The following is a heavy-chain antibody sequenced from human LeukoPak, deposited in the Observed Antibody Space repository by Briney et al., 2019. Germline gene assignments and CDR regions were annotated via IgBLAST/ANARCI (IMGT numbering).Heavy chain of an antibody. CDR3: AREITMVRGKSDYYYYYGMDV. CDR1: GGTISRYA. V-gene: IGHV1-69*13. Sequence: SVKVSCKASGGTISRYAISWVRQAPGQGLEWMGGIIPIFGTANYAQKFQGRVTITADESTSTAYMELSSLRSEDTAVYYCAREITMVRGKSDYYYYYGMDVWGKGTTVTVSS. D-gene: IGHD3-10*01. J-gene: IGHJ6*04. CDR2: IIPIFGTA.